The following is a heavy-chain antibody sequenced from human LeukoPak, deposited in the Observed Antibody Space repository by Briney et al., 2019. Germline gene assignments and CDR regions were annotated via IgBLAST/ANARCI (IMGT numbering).Heavy chain of an antibody. Sequence: GASVKVSCKASGYTFTGYYMHWVRQAPGQGLEWMGWMNPNTGNTGYAQNLQGRVTMTRTNSITTAYMELSSLTSDDTAVYYCARSGGGEYLDWFDFWGQGTLVIVSS. D-gene: IGHD4-17*01. V-gene: IGHV1-8*02. CDR3: ARSGGGEYLDWFDF. CDR2: MNPNTGNT. CDR1: GYTFTGYY. J-gene: IGHJ5*01.